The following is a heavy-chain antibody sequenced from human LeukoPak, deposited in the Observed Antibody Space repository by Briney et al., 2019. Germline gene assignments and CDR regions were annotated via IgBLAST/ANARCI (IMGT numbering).Heavy chain of an antibody. D-gene: IGHD1-26*01. Sequence: SETLSLTCTVSGVSIRTYYWSWLRQPPGKGLEWIGYKSGAGRDLYNPSLKSRVTISVDASENQFSLSLRSVTAADTAVYYCAKNGQSGFSFDPWGQGTLVTVSS. J-gene: IGHJ5*02. V-gene: IGHV4-4*08. CDR2: KSGAGRD. CDR1: GVSIRTYY. CDR3: AKNGQSGFSFDP.